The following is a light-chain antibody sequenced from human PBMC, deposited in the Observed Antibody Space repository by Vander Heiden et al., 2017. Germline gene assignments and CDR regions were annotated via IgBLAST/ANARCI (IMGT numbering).Light chain of an antibody. CDR3: VLYMGSGISV. J-gene: IGLJ2*01. CDR1: SGSVSTNYY. CDR2: STN. Sequence: QTGVNQEPSFSVSPGGTVTLTCGLSSGSVSTNYYPSWYQQTPGQSPRTLIYSTNTRSSWVPDRFSGSILGNTAALTITGAQADDESDYYCVLYMGSGISVFGGGTKLTVL. V-gene: IGLV8-61*01.